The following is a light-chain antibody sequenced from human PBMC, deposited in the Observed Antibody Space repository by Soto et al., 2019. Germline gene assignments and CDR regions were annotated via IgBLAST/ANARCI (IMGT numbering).Light chain of an antibody. CDR1: SSNIGAGYN. CDR2: GDS. V-gene: IGLV1-40*01. J-gene: IGLJ3*02. Sequence: QPVLTQPPSVSGAPGQRVTISCTGNSSNIGAGYNVHWYQQVPGTAPKLLIYGDSNRPSGVPDRFSGSKSGTSASLAITGLQAEDEADYYCQSYDSSLSGWLFGGGTKLTVL. CDR3: QSYDSSLSGWL.